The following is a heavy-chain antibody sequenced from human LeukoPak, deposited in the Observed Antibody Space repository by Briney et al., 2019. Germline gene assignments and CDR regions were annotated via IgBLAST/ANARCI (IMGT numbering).Heavy chain of an antibody. Sequence: PSETLSLTCTVSGGSISSYYWSWIRQPPGEGLEWIGYIYYSGSTNYNPSLKSRVTISVDTSKNQFSLKLSSVTAADTAVYYCARANYDSSGYYTLIDAFDIWGQGTMVTVSS. CDR3: ARANYDSSGYYTLIDAFDI. J-gene: IGHJ3*02. CDR1: GGSISSYY. D-gene: IGHD3-22*01. CDR2: IYYSGST. V-gene: IGHV4-59*01.